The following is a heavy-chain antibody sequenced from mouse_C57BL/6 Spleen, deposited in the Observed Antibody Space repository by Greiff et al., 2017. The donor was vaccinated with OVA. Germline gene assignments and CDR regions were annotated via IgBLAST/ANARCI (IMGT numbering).Heavy chain of an antibody. Sequence: VKLVESEGGLVQPGSSMKLSCTASGFTFSDYYMAWVRQVPEKGLEWVANINYDGSSTYYLDSLKSRFIISRDNAKNILYLQMSSLKSEATATYYSARESSDYTDYWGQGTTLTVSS. CDR2: INYDGSST. J-gene: IGHJ2*01. V-gene: IGHV5-16*01. CDR1: GFTFSDYY. CDR3: ARESSDYTDY. D-gene: IGHD3-2*02.